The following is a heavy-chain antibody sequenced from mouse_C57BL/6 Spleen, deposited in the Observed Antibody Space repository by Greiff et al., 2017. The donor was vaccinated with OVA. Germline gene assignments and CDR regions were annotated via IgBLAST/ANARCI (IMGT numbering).Heavy chain of an antibody. CDR3: AGIYDGYYGSY. CDR2: IYPGDGDT. V-gene: IGHV1-80*01. CDR1: GYAFSSYW. J-gene: IGHJ2*01. Sequence: VKLQESGAELVKPGASVKISCKASGYAFSSYWMNWVKQRPGKGLEWIGQIYPGDGDTNYNGKFKGKATLTADKSSSTAYMQLSSLTSEDSAVYFCAGIYDGYYGSYWGQGTTLTVSS. D-gene: IGHD2-3*01.